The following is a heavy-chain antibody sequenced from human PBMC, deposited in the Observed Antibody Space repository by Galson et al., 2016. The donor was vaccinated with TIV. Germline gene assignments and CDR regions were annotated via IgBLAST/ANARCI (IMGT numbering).Heavy chain of an antibody. J-gene: IGHJ4*02. V-gene: IGHV3-7*03. CDR2: IKQDGSEK. CDR1: GFTFGNYW. CDR3: ARDYAG. Sequence: SLRLSCAASGFTFGNYWMGWVRQAPGKGLEWVANIKQDGSEKYYVDSVKGRFTISRDNAKNSLYLQMNSLRAEDTAVYYCARDYAGWGQGTLVTVSS. D-gene: IGHD3-16*01.